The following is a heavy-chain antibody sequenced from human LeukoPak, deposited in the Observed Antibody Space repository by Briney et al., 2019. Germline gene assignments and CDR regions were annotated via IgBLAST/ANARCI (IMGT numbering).Heavy chain of an antibody. J-gene: IGHJ4*02. D-gene: IGHD6-6*01. V-gene: IGHV3-30*02. CDR3: AKDSSSSVSRRHGRFDY. CDR1: GFTFSSYG. CDR2: IRYDGSNK. Sequence: GGSLRLSCAASGFTFSSYGMHWVRQAPGKGLEWVAFIRYDGSNKYYADSVKGRFTISRDNSKNTLYLQMNSLRAEDTAVYYCAKDSSSSVSRRHGRFDYWGQGTLVTVSS.